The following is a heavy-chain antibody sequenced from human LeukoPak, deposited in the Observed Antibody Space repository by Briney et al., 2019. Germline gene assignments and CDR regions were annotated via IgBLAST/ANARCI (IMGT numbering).Heavy chain of an antibody. V-gene: IGHV3-21*01. J-gene: IGHJ4*02. Sequence: GGSLRLSCAASGFTFSSYSMNWVRQAPGKGLEWVSSISSSSSYIYYADSVKGRFTISRDNAKNSLYLQMNSLRAEDTAVYYCTYYVWGSYRPKNDYFDYWGQGTLVTVSS. CDR2: ISSSSSYI. D-gene: IGHD3-16*02. CDR1: GFTFSSYS. CDR3: TYYVWGSYRPKNDYFDY.